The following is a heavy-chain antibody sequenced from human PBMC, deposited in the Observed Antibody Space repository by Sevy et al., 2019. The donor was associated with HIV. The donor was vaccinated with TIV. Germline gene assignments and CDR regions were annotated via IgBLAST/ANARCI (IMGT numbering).Heavy chain of an antibody. J-gene: IGHJ4*02. Sequence: GGSLRLSCATSGFTFDNHAMTWVRQTPGKGLEWVSTLDNSGDNTYNADSVKGRFTISRDNSKNTLYLQMDSLRAEDTAIYYCAKAGGGWNYFDYSGQGTLVTVSS. D-gene: IGHD6-19*01. V-gene: IGHV3-23*01. CDR2: LDNSGDNT. CDR1: GFTFDNHA. CDR3: AKAGGGWNYFDY.